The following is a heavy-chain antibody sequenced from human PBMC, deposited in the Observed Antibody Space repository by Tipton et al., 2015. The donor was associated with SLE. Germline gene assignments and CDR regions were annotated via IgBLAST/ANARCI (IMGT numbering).Heavy chain of an antibody. D-gene: IGHD2-8*02. CDR2: TYHSGRT. Sequence: LRLSCTVTNYSISSGFYWGWIRQPPGKRMEWIGNTYHSGRTYYNPSLKSRVTISVDTSKNQFSLRLSSVTAADTAVYYCARVPLVYYYYMDVWGKGTTVTVSS. J-gene: IGHJ6*03. CDR3: ARVPLVYYYYMDV. V-gene: IGHV4-38-2*02. CDR1: NYSISSGFY.